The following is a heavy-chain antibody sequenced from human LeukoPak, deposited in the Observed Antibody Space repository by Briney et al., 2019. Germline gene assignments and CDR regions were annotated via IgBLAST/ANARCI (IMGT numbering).Heavy chain of an antibody. D-gene: IGHD3-3*01. CDR1: GGTFISYA. J-gene: IGHJ6*02. Sequence: SVKVSCKASGGTFISYAISWVRRAPGQGLEWMGGIIPIFGTANYAQKFQGRVTITADESTSTAYMELSSLRSEDTAVYYCARGDYDFWSGYAHYYGMDVWGQGTTVTVSS. CDR3: ARGDYDFWSGYAHYYGMDV. V-gene: IGHV1-69*13. CDR2: IIPIFGTA.